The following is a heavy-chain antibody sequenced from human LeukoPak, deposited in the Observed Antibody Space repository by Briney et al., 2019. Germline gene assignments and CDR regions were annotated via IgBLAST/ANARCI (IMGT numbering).Heavy chain of an antibody. CDR1: GYTFTTYY. V-gene: IGHV1-46*01. J-gene: IGHJ4*02. Sequence: GASVKVSCKASGYTFTTYYIHWVRQAPGQGLEWLGIINPSGGSPTYAQKFQGRVTMTRDTSTSTVYMELSSLRSDDTAVYYCARSYDSSGYYFFPLNLFYWGQGTLVTVSS. D-gene: IGHD3-22*01. CDR2: INPSGGSP. CDR3: ARSYDSSGYYFFPLNLFY.